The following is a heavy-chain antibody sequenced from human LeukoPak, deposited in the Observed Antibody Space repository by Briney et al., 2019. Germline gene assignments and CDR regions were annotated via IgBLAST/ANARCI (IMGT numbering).Heavy chain of an antibody. CDR3: ARNQYGGLYYFDY. CDR2: ISSSSSYI. J-gene: IGHJ4*02. Sequence: PGGSLRLSCAASGFTFSSYSMNWVRQAPGKGLEWVSSISSSSSYIYYADSVKGRFTISRDNSKNTLYLQMNSLRAEDTAVYYCARNQYGGLYYFDYWGQGTLVTVSS. D-gene: IGHD3-16*01. V-gene: IGHV3-21*01. CDR1: GFTFSSYS.